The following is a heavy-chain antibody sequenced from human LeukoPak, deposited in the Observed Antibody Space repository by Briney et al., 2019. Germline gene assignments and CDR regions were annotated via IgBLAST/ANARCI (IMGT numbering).Heavy chain of an antibody. CDR1: GYTFTGYY. D-gene: IGHD6-13*01. CDR3: ARVAGRVAAAALGY. CDR2: INPNSGGT. Sequence: ASVKVSCKASGYTFTGYYMHWVRQAPGQGLEWMGWINPNSGGTNYAQKFQGRVTMTRDTSISTPYMELSRVRSDDTAVYYCARVAGRVAAAALGYWGQGTLVTVSS. J-gene: IGHJ4*02. V-gene: IGHV1-2*02.